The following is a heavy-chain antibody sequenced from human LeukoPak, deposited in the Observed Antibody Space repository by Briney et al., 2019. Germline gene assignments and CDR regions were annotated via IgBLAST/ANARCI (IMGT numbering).Heavy chain of an antibody. CDR2: INPSAGST. Sequence: ASVKVSCKASGYTFTRYYMYWVRQAPGQGLECMGIINPSAGSTSYAQKFQGRVTMTRDTSTSTVYMEPSSLKSDDTAVYYCARRNSGYQDLDFWGQGTLVTVSS. V-gene: IGHV1-46*01. CDR3: ARRNSGYQDLDF. J-gene: IGHJ4*02. D-gene: IGHD5-12*01. CDR1: GYTFTRYY.